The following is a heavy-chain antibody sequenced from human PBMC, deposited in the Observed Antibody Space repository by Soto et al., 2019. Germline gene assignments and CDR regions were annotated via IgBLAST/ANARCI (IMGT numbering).Heavy chain of an antibody. CDR1: GFTFSSYA. V-gene: IGHV3-23*01. D-gene: IGHD3-10*01. Sequence: EVQLLESGGGLVQPGGSLRLSCAASGFTFSSYAMSWVRQAPGKGLEWVSAISGSGGSTYYADSVKGRFTISRDNYKNTLYLQMYRLRAEDTAVYYCAQVRGSGSYYYYYGMDVWGQGTTVTVSS. CDR3: AQVRGSGSYYYYYGMDV. J-gene: IGHJ6*02. CDR2: ISGSGGST.